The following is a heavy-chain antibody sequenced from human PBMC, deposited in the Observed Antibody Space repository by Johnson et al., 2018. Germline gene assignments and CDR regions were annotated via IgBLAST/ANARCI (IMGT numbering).Heavy chain of an antibody. Sequence: VQLVQSGGGLVQPGGSLRLSCAASGFTFSNYWMIWVRQAPGKGLEWVASIHQDGSDKYYVDSVKGRFTISRDSAKNSLYLQMNSLRAEDTAVYCCARAVPRITIFAPYMDVWGKGTTVTVSS. CDR3: ARAVPRITIFAPYMDV. V-gene: IGHV3-7*01. CDR1: GFTFSNYW. J-gene: IGHJ6*03. D-gene: IGHD3-3*01. CDR2: IHQDGSDK.